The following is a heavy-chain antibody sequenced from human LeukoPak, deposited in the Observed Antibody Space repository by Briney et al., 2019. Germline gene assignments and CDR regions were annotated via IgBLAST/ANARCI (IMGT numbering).Heavy chain of an antibody. J-gene: IGHJ4*02. D-gene: IGHD6-25*01. V-gene: IGHV4-34*01. CDR1: GGFFNGYY. CDR3: ARLAAAGLRKEFDY. Sequence: PSETLSLTCAVFGGFFNGYYWSWIRQPPGKGLEWIGEINHSGSTNYNPSLKSRVTISVDTSKSQFSLNLNSVTAADTAMYYCARLAAAGLRKEFDYWGQGTLVTVSS. CDR2: INHSGST.